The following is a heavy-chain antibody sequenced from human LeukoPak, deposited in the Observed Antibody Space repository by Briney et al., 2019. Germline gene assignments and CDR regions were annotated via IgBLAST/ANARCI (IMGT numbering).Heavy chain of an antibody. CDR2: INHSGST. D-gene: IGHD3-22*01. CDR3: ARERRRKYYDSPNWFDP. Sequence: PWETLSLTCAVYGGSFSGYYWSWIRQPPGKGLEWIGEINHSGSTNYNPSLKSRVTISVDTSKNQFSLKLSSVTAADTAVYYCARERRRKYYDSPNWFDPWGQGTLVTVSS. J-gene: IGHJ5*02. CDR1: GGSFSGYY. V-gene: IGHV4-34*01.